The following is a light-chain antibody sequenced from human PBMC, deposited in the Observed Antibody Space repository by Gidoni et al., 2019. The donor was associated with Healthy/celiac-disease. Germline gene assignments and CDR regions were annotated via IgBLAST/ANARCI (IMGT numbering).Light chain of an antibody. V-gene: IGKV1-39*01. CDR1: QSISSY. J-gene: IGKJ1*01. Sequence: DIQMTQSPSSLSASVGDRVTITCRASQSISSYLNWYQQKPGKAPKLLIYAASSLQSGVPSRLSGSGSGTDFNLTISSLQPEDFATYYCQQSDSTPRWTFGQGTKVEIK. CDR3: QQSDSTPRWT. CDR2: AAS.